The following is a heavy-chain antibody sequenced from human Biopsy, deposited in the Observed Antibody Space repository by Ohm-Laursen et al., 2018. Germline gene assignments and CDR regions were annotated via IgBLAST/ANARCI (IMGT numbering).Heavy chain of an antibody. CDR1: GKTFSDYQ. CDR2: INQAGTT. D-gene: IGHD3-16*01. CDR3: ARAAFGPFDS. Sequence: SETLSLTCAVFGKTFSDYQWSWIRQPPGKGLEWIGQINQAGTTNYNPSLKSRVTISVDTSMNHLSLRLTSVTAADTAVYYCARAAFGPFDSWGQGTLVTVSS. J-gene: IGHJ4*02. V-gene: IGHV4-34*01.